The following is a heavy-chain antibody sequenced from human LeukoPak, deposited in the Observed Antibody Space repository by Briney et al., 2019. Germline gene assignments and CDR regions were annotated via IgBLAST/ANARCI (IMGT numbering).Heavy chain of an antibody. V-gene: IGHV1-2*02. Sequence: GSVNVSCKASGYTLTGYFVHWVGQAAGQGREGMGGINPNSGGTNYAQKVQGRVTMTKDTSISTAYMELRRLRSDDTAVYYCARVTFRYGSGSFTFDYWGQGTLVTVSS. CDR1: GYTLTGYF. D-gene: IGHD3-10*01. CDR2: INPNSGGT. CDR3: ARVTFRYGSGSFTFDY. J-gene: IGHJ4*02.